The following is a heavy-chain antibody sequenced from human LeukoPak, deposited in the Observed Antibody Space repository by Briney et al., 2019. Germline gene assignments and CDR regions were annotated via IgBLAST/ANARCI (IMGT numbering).Heavy chain of an antibody. CDR1: GFPFSDFF. CDR3: ARVGAGYVDIFTGLDY. J-gene: IGHJ4*02. Sequence: GASVKVSCKSSGFPFSDFFIQWVRQAPGQGLEWMGWINPNRGGTTSAPKFQGRVTLTRDTSISTAYLELTSLTSDDTAVYYCARVGAGYVDIFTGLDYWGQGTLVTVSS. D-gene: IGHD3-9*01. V-gene: IGHV1-2*02. CDR2: INPNRGGT.